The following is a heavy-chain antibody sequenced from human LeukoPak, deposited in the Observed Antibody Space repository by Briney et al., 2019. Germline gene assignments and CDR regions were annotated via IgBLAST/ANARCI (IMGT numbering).Heavy chain of an antibody. J-gene: IGHJ6*02. CDR2: ISGSGGST. CDR3: ARDKREFRFGELSDLKFYYGLDV. V-gene: IGHV3-23*01. D-gene: IGHD3-10*01. CDR1: GFTFSSYA. Sequence: GGSLRLSCAASGFTFSSYAMSWVRQAPGKGLEWVSAISGSGGSTYYADSVKGRFTISRDNSKNTLYLQMNSLRAEDTAVYYCARDKREFRFGELSDLKFYYGLDVWGQGTTVTVSS.